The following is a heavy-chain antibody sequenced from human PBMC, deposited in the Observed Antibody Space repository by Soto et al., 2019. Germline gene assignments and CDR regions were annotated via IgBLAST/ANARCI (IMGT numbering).Heavy chain of an antibody. J-gene: IGHJ6*02. D-gene: IGHD6-19*01. CDR3: AKGSYSSGWYPGTYYYYGMDV. Sequence: PGGSLRLSCAASGFTFSSYAMSWVRQAPGKGLEWVSAISGSGGSTYYADSVKGRFTISRDNSKNTLYLQMNSLRAEDTAVYYCAKGSYSSGWYPGTYYYYGMDVWGQGTTVTVSS. CDR1: GFTFSSYA. V-gene: IGHV3-23*01. CDR2: ISGSGGST.